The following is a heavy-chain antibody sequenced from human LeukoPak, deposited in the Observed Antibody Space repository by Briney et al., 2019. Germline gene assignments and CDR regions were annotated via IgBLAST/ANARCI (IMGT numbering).Heavy chain of an antibody. V-gene: IGHV3-23*01. D-gene: IGHD6-19*01. CDR3: APGALGGGWYYFDY. CDR2: ISGSGGST. J-gene: IGHJ4*02. Sequence: GGYLRRSCSASGFTFSSYARSWVRQAQGKGLEWFSVISGSGGSTYYADSVKGRFTISRDNSKDSLDLQMNSLRAEDTAVYYCAPGALGGGWYYFDYWGQGTLVTVSS. CDR1: GFTFSSYA.